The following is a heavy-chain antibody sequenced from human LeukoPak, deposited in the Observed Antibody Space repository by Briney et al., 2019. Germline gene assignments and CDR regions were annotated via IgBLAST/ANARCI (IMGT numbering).Heavy chain of an antibody. J-gene: IGHJ6*03. D-gene: IGHD5-12*01. Sequence: ASVKVSCKASGYTFTGYFIHWVRQAPGQGLEWMGWINPNTGGTNYAQKFQGRVTMTRGTSISTAYMELSRLRSDDTAVYYCARFYSGYGNYYYYMDVWGKGTTVTVSS. CDR3: ARFYSGYGNYYYYMDV. CDR1: GYTFTGYF. V-gene: IGHV1-2*02. CDR2: INPNTGGT.